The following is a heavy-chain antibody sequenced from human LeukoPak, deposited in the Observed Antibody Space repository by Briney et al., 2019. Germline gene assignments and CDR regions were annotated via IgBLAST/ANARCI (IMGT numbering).Heavy chain of an antibody. D-gene: IGHD6-6*01. Sequence: DPSQTLSLTCTVSGGSISSGGYYWSWIRQPPGKGLEWIGYIYHSGSTYYNPSLKSRVTISVDRSKNQFSLKLSSVTAADAAVYYCARTTGSSSADAFDIWGQGTMVTVSS. CDR2: IYHSGST. V-gene: IGHV4-30-2*01. CDR3: ARTTGSSSADAFDI. J-gene: IGHJ3*02. CDR1: GGSISSGGYY.